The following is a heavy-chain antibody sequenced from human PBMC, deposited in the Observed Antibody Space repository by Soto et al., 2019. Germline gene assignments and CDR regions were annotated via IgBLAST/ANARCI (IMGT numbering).Heavy chain of an antibody. CDR2: ISSSSSYI. J-gene: IGHJ3*02. CDR3: AREGGWELLLGAFDI. Sequence: GGSLRLSCAASGFTFSSYSMNWVRQAPGKGLEWVSSISSSSSYIYYADSVKGRFTISRDNAKNSLYLQMNSLRAEDTAVYYCAREGGWELLLGAFDIWGQGTMVTVSS. D-gene: IGHD1-26*01. CDR1: GFTFSSYS. V-gene: IGHV3-21*01.